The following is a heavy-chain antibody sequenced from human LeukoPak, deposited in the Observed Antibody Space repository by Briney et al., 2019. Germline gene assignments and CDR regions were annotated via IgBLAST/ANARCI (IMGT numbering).Heavy chain of an antibody. V-gene: IGHV3-9*01. CDR2: ISWNSGSI. D-gene: IGHD6-19*01. Sequence: GGSLRLSCTASGFTFDDYAMHWVRQAPGKGLEWVSGISWNSGSIGYADSVKGRFTISRDNAKNSLYLQMNSLRAEDTALYYCAKDSGSSGWYLFDHWGQGTLVTVSS. CDR3: AKDSGSSGWYLFDH. CDR1: GFTFDDYA. J-gene: IGHJ4*02.